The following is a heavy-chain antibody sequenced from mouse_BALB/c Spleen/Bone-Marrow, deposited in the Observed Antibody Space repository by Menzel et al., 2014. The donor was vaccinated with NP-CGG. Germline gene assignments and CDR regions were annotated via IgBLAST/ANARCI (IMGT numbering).Heavy chain of an antibody. D-gene: IGHD2-14*01. CDR1: GYTFTSYW. CDR2: IAPGSGST. J-gene: IGHJ2*01. Sequence: DLVKPGASVKLSCKASGYTFTSYWINWIKQRPGQGLEWIGRIAPGSGSTYYNEMFKGKAILTVDTSSSTAYIQLISLSNEETAVYFYAYYRYDVNYWGQGTPLTVSS. V-gene: IGHV1S41*01. CDR3: AYYRYDVNY.